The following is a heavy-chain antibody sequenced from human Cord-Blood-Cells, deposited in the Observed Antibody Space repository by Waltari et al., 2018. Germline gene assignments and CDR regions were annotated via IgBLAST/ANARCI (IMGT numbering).Heavy chain of an antibody. CDR3: ARGVGATTYYYYYMDV. CDR2: IIPICGTA. D-gene: IGHD1-26*01. V-gene: IGHV1-69*01. Sequence: QVQLVQSGAEVKKPGSSVKVSCKASGGTFSSYAISWVRQAPGQGLEWMGGIIPICGTANYAQKFQGRVTITADESTSTAYMELSSLRSEDAAVYYCARGVGATTYYYYYMDVWGKGTTVTVSS. J-gene: IGHJ6*03. CDR1: GGTFSSYA.